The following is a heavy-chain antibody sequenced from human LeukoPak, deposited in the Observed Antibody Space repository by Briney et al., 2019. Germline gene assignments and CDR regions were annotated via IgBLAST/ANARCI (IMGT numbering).Heavy chain of an antibody. CDR3: ARHKESRGFYYGSGSSPGMDV. J-gene: IGHJ6*02. V-gene: IGHV3-73*01. D-gene: IGHD3-10*01. CDR1: GLTLSGSA. Sequence: GGSLRLSCAASGLTLSGSAIHWVRQASGKGLEWVGRIGSKANTYATAYSARVKGRFTISRDDSKNTAYLQMTSLKTEDTALYYCARHKESRGFYYGSGSSPGMDVWGQGTTVTVSS. CDR2: IGSKANTYAT.